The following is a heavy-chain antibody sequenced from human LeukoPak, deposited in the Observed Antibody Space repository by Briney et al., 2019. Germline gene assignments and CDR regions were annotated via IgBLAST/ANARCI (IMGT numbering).Heavy chain of an antibody. CDR3: ARDGEYCSSSSCYGHYYYMDI. V-gene: IGHV1-2*06. Sequence: ASVKVSCKASGYTFTDYYLHWVRQAPGLGLEWMRRIIPNSGGTNYAQKFQGRVTMTRDTSISTAYMELSRLRSDDTAVYYCARDGEYCSSSSCYGHYYYMDIWGTGTTVTVS. CDR2: IIPNSGGT. CDR1: GYTFTDYY. J-gene: IGHJ6*03. D-gene: IGHD2-2*01.